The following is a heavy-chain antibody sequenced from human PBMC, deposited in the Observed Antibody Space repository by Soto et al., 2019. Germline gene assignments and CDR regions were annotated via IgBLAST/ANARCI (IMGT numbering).Heavy chain of an antibody. CDR1: GFSLSIAGMG. D-gene: IGHD6-19*01. J-gene: IGHJ4*02. Sequence: QVTLKESGPVLLKPTETLTLTCTVSGFSLSIAGMGVSWVRQPPGKALEWLAHIFSNDEKSYNTSLKSMLTIAKDSSRGQVVLTITNMDPLDTATYYCARIPHRSGCEGFDYWGQGTLVTVSS. V-gene: IGHV2-26*01. CDR3: ARIPHRSGCEGFDY. CDR2: IFSNDEK.